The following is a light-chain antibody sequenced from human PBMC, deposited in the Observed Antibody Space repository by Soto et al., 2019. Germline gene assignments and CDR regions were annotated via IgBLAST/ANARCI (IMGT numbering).Light chain of an antibody. CDR3: MQALQTPRKT. CDR2: LGS. CDR1: QSLLHSNGYNY. Sequence: DIVMTQSPLSLPVTPGEPASISCRSSQSLLHSNGYNYLDWYLQKPGQSPQLLIYLGSNRASGVPDRFSGSGSGTDFTLKISRVEADDVGVYYCMQALQTPRKTFGQGTKVEIK. V-gene: IGKV2-28*01. J-gene: IGKJ1*01.